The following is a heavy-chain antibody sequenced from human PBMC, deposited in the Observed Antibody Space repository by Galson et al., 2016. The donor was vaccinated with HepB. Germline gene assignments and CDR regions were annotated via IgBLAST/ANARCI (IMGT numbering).Heavy chain of an antibody. Sequence: PALVKPTQTLTLTCTFSGFSLRTSGMCVNWIRQPPGKALEWLARIDWDDDKYYSTSVKTRLTISRDTSKNQVVLTMTNMDPVDTATYYCARMEKSRAWPGEAFDIWGQGTIVTVSS. CDR2: IDWDDDK. J-gene: IGHJ3*02. CDR3: ARMEKSRAWPGEAFDI. V-gene: IGHV2-70*11. CDR1: GFSLRTSGMC.